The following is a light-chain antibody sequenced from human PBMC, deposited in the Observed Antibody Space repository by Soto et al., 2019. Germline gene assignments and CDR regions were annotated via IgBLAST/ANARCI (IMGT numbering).Light chain of an antibody. V-gene: IGLV1-40*01. CDR2: GNT. CDR3: QSYDNNLSPPYV. Sequence: QSVLTQPPSVSGAPGQRVTISCTGSSSNIGAGYDVHWYQQLPGTAPKLLIYGNTNRPSGVPDRFSASNSGTSASLAITGLQAEDEADYYCQSYDNNLSPPYVFGTRTKVTVL. CDR1: SSNIGAGYD. J-gene: IGLJ1*01.